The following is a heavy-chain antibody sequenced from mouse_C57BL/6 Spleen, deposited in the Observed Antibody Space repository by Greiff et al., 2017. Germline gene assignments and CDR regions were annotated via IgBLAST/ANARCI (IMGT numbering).Heavy chain of an antibody. J-gene: IGHJ3*01. CDR3: ARDGRDEAWFAY. V-gene: IGHV1-80*01. D-gene: IGHD1-1*02. CDR1: GYAFSSYW. CDR2: IYPGDGDT. Sequence: VQLQQSGAELVKPGASVKISCKASGYAFSSYWMNWVKQRPGQGLEWIGQIYPGDGDTNYNGKFKGKATLTADKSSSTAYMQLSSLTSVDSAVYFCARDGRDEAWFAYGGQGTLVTVSA.